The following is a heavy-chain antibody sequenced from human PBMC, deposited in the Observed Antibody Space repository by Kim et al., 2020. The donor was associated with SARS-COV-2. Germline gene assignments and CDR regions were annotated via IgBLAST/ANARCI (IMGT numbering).Heavy chain of an antibody. J-gene: IGHJ4*02. Sequence: GGSLRLSCAASGFTFGDYAMHWVRQAPGKGLEWVSGISWNSGSIGYADSVKGRFTISRDNAKNSLYLQMNSLRAEDTALYYCAKDIRSGSSGWYGTSDYWGQGTLVTVSS. CDR1: GFTFGDYA. V-gene: IGHV3-9*01. CDR3: AKDIRSGSSGWYGTSDY. CDR2: ISWNSGSI. D-gene: IGHD6-19*01.